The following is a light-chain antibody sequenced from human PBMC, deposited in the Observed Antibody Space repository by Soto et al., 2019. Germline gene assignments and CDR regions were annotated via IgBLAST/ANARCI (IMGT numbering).Light chain of an antibody. CDR3: QQYNNWPQIT. J-gene: IGKJ5*01. V-gene: IGKV3-15*01. CDR1: QSVSSN. CDR2: GAS. Sequence: IVTTQAPATLTLYPGQIPTLSGHASQSVSSNLAWYQQKPGQAPRLLIYGASTRATGIPDRFSGSGSGTEFTLTISRLKSEDFAVYYCQQYNNWPQITLGQGPRLALK.